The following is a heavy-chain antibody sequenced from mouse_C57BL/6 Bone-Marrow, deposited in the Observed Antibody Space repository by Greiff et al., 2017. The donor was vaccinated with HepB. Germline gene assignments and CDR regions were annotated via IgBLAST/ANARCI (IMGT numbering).Heavy chain of an antibody. V-gene: IGHV1-78*01. CDR1: GYTFTDHT. D-gene: IGHD2-2*01. J-gene: IGHJ1*03. Sequence: VKLMESDAELVKPGASVKISCKVSGYTFTDHTIHWMKQRPEKGLEWIGYIYPRDGSTKYNEKFKGKATLTADKSSSTAYMQLNSLTSEDSAVYFCAYTWLPYWYFDVWGTGTTVTVSS. CDR2: IYPRDGST. CDR3: AYTWLPYWYFDV.